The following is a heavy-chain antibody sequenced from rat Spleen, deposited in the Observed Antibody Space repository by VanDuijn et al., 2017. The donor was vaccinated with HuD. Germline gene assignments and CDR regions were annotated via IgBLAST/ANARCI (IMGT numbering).Heavy chain of an antibody. Sequence: EVQLVESGGDLTQPGRSMKLSCAASGFTFSDYGMAWVRQAPTKGLEWVATISYGDSSGHSSTYYRDSVKGRFTISRDNEKSTLYLQMDSLRSEDTATYYCTRAGYLRDWYFDFWGPGTMVTVSS. V-gene: IGHV5-29*01. CDR1: GFTFSDYG. D-gene: IGHD2-2*01. CDR3: TRAGYLRDWYFDF. J-gene: IGHJ1*01. CDR2: ISYGDSSGHSST.